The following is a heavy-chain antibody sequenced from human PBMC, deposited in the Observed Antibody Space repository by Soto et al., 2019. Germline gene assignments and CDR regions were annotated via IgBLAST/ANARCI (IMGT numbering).Heavy chain of an antibody. Sequence: ASVKVSCKASGYTFTGYYMHWVRQAPGQGLEWMGWINPNSGGTNYAQKFQGRVTMTRDTSISTAYMELSRLRSDDTAVYYRARMPIFWSGYYRGGDYYYGMDVWGQGTTVPVSS. CDR2: INPNSGGT. V-gene: IGHV1-2*02. CDR3: ARMPIFWSGYYRGGDYYYGMDV. D-gene: IGHD3-3*01. J-gene: IGHJ6*02. CDR1: GYTFTGYY.